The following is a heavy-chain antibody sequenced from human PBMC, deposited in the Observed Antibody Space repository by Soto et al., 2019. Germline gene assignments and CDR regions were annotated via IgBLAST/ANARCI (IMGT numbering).Heavy chain of an antibody. CDR3: ARDGITPLTGYSSGWYRGY. D-gene: IGHD6-19*01. J-gene: IGHJ4*02. CDR2: IWYDGSNK. V-gene: IGHV3-33*01. Sequence: QVQLVESGGGVVQPGRSLRLSCAASGFTFSSYGMHWVRQAPGKGLEWVAVIWYDGSNKYYADSVKGRFTISRDNSKNTLYRQMNSLRAEDTAVYYCARDGITPLTGYSSGWYRGYWCQGTLVTVSS. CDR1: GFTFSSYG.